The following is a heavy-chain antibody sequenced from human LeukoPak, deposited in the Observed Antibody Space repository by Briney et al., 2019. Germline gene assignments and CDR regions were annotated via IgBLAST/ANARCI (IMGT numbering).Heavy chain of an antibody. J-gene: IGHJ4*02. D-gene: IGHD5-24*01. V-gene: IGHV3-53*01. CDR2: IFSNGDT. Sequence: GGSLRLSCTASEDSVSINYMLWVRQAPGKELEWVSLIFSNGDTHYADSVKGRVTISRDTSKNTVTVQMHSLRVEDTAIYYCTRDQMNYWGQGTLVTVSS. CDR1: EDSVSINY. CDR3: TRDQMNY.